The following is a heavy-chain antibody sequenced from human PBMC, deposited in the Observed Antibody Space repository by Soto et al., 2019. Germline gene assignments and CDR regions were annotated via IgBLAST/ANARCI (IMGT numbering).Heavy chain of an antibody. CDR2: IYPGDSDT. Sequence: GAALKISCNGSGSSSANYWSGWVSQMPGKGLEWMGIIYPGDSDTRYSPSFQGQVTISADKSSTTAYLQWSSLKASDTAIYYCARCASSGSLDWFDPWGQGTLVTVSS. D-gene: IGHD1-26*01. CDR1: GSSSANYW. V-gene: IGHV5-51*01. CDR3: ARCASSGSLDWFDP. J-gene: IGHJ5*02.